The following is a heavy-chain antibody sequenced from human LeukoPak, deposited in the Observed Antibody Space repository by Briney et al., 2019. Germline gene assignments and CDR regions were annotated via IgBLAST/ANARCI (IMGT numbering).Heavy chain of an antibody. CDR3: ARGPFMVRGVIIKGPFGY. CDR2: ISAYNGNT. V-gene: IGHV1-18*01. J-gene: IGHJ4*02. D-gene: IGHD3-10*01. CDR1: GYTFTSYG. Sequence: ASVKVSCKASGYTFTSYGVSWVRQAPAQGLEWMGGISAYNGNTNYAQKLQGRVTMTTDTSTSTAYMELRSLRSDDTAVYYCARGPFMVRGVIIKGPFGYWGQGTLVTVSS.